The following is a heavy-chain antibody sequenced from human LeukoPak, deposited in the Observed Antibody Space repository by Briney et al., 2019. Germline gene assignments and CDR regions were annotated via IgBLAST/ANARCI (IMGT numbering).Heavy chain of an antibody. Sequence: SETLSLTCTVSGGSISSGDYYWSWIRQPPRKGLEWIGYIYYSGSTYYNPSLKSRVTISVDTSKNQFSLKLSSVTAADTAVYYCAREESEYQLLLWGQGTLVTVSS. CDR3: AREESEYQLLL. J-gene: IGHJ4*02. CDR1: GGSISSGDYY. CDR2: IYYSGST. D-gene: IGHD2-2*01. V-gene: IGHV4-30-4*08.